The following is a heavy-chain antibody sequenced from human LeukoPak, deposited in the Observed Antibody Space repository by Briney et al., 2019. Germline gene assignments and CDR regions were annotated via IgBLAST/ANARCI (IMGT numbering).Heavy chain of an antibody. Sequence: ASVKVSCKASGYTFTGYYMHWVRQAPGQGLEWMGRINTNSGGTNYAQKFQGRVTMTRDTSISTAYMELSRLRSDDTAVYYCASEPPYSGSYYDFDYWGQGTLVTVSS. V-gene: IGHV1-2*06. CDR1: GYTFTGYY. CDR3: ASEPPYSGSYYDFDY. CDR2: INTNSGGT. J-gene: IGHJ4*02. D-gene: IGHD1-26*01.